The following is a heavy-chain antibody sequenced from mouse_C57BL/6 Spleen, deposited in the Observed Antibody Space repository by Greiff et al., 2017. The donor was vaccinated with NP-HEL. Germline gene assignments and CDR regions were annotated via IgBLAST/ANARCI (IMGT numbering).Heavy chain of an antibody. CDR3: TGDGSSRYYAMDY. CDR2: IRLKSDNYAT. J-gene: IGHJ4*01. CDR1: GFTFSNYW. Sequence: EVKLVESGGGLVQPGGSMKLSCVASGFTFSNYWMNWVRQSPEKGLEWVAQIRLKSDNYATHYAESVKGRFTISRDDSKSSVYLQMNNLRAEDTGMYYCTGDGSSRYYAMDYWGQGTSVTVSS. D-gene: IGHD1-1*01. V-gene: IGHV6-3*01.